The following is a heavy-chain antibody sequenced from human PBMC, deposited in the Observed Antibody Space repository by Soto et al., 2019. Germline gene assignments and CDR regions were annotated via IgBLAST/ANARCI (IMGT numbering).Heavy chain of an antibody. V-gene: IGHV4-34*01. J-gene: IGHJ6*02. CDR3: ARGGRFLEWLLYPYYYYGMDV. CDR1: GGSFSGYY. D-gene: IGHD3-3*01. Sequence: TLSLTCAVYGGSFSGYYWSWIRQAPGKGLEWIGEINHSGSTNYNPSLKSRVTISVDTSKNQFSLKLSSVTAADTAVYYCARGGRFLEWLLYPYYYYGMDVWGQGTTVTVS. CDR2: INHSGST.